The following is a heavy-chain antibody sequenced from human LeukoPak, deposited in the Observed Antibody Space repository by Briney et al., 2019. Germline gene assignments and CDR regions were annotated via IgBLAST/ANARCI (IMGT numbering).Heavy chain of an antibody. D-gene: IGHD3-3*01. V-gene: IGHV4-4*07. CDR3: AREVYYDFWSGYPYYYYYMDV. J-gene: IGHJ6*03. Sequence: SETLSLTCTVSGGSISSYYWSWIRQPAGNGLEWIGSIYYSGSTYYNPSLKSRVTISVDTSKNQFSLKLSSVTAADTAVYYCAREVYYDFWSGYPYYYYYMDVWGKGTTVTVSS. CDR1: GGSISSYY. CDR2: IYYSGST.